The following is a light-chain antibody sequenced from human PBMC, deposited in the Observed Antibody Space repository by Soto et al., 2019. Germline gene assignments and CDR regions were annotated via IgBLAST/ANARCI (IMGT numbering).Light chain of an antibody. CDR2: DTS. V-gene: IGLV7-46*01. CDR3: LLSYNAARV. CDR1: TGAVTSNHH. J-gene: IGLJ2*01. Sequence: QTVVTQEPSLTVSPGGTVTLTCGSSTGAVTSNHHPYWFQQKAGQAPRTLIYDTSNKHSWTPARFSGSLLGDKAALTLSGAQPEDEPQYYCLLSYNAARVFGGGTKLTVL.